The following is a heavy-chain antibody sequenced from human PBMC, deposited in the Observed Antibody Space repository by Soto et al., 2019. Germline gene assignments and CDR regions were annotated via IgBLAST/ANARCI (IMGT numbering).Heavy chain of an antibody. V-gene: IGHV3-21*01. J-gene: IGHJ4*02. Sequence: GGSLRLSCTASGFTFSSYSMNWVRQAPGKGLEWVSSISSSSSYIYYADSVKGRFTISRDNAKNSLYLQMNSLRAEDTAVYYCARDSSSWYGPLDYWGQGTLVTVSS. CDR2: ISSSSSYI. CDR3: ARDSSSWYGPLDY. D-gene: IGHD6-13*01. CDR1: GFTFSSYS.